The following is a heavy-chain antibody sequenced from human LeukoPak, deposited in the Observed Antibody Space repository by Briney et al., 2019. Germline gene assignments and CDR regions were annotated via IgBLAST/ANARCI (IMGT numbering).Heavy chain of an antibody. CDR2: IIPIFGRA. Sequence: SVKVSCKASGSTFSSYAIGWVRQAPGQGLELMGGIIPIFGRANYAQQFQGRVTITADDSTKTDYMELISLVSDDTAVYYCARSVFYYDSSGYHSARVFDYWGQETLVTVS. CDR3: ARSVFYYDSSGYHSARVFDY. D-gene: IGHD3-22*01. V-gene: IGHV1-69*13. J-gene: IGHJ4*02. CDR1: GSTFSSYA.